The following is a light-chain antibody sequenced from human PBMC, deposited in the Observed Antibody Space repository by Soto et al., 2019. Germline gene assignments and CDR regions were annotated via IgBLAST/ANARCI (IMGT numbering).Light chain of an antibody. V-gene: IGKV3-20*01. CDR2: GAS. CDR1: QSVSSNY. J-gene: IGKJ5*01. CDR3: QQYGSSPIT. Sequence: EIVLTQSPGTLSLSPGERATLSCRASQSVSSNYLAWYQQKPGQAPRLLIYGASSRDTGIPVRLSGSGSGTDFTLTISGLEPEDFAVYYCQQYGSSPITFGQGTRLEIK.